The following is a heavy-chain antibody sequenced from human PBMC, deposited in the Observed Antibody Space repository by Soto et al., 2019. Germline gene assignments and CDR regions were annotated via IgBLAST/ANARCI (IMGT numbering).Heavy chain of an antibody. CDR2: IYSGGST. CDR1: GFTVSSNY. Sequence: GGSLRLPCAASGFTVSSNYMSWVRQAPGKGLEWVSVIYSGGSTYYADSVKGRFTISRDNSKNTLYLQMNSLRAEDTAVYYCARWVLTTVGGYFDYWGQGTLVTVSS. CDR3: ARWVLTTVGGYFDY. D-gene: IGHD4-17*01. J-gene: IGHJ4*02. V-gene: IGHV3-66*01.